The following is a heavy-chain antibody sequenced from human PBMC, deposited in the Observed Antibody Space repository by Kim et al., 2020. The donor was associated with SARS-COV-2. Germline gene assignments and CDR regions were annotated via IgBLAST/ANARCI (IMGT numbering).Heavy chain of an antibody. CDR2: ISGSGGST. V-gene: IGHV3-23*01. D-gene: IGHD3-10*01. CDR1: GFTFSSYA. Sequence: GGSLRLSCAASGFTFSSYAMSWVRQAPGKGLEWVSAISGSGGSTYYADSVKGRFTISRDNSKNTLYLQMNSLRAEDTAVYYCAKFNRGVIKIALDYWGQGTLVTVSS. CDR3: AKFNRGVIKIALDY. J-gene: IGHJ4*02.